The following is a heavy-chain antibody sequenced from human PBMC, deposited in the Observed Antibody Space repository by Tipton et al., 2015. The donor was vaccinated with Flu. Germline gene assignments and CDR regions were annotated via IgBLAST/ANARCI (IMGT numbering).Heavy chain of an antibody. V-gene: IGHV3-9*01. CDR2: ISWNSGSI. CDR3: ASLSGSGSYSGYAFDI. CDR1: GFTFDDYA. J-gene: IGHJ3*02. Sequence: SLRLSCAASGFTFDDYAMHWVRQAPGKGLEWVSGISWNSGSIGYADSVKGRFTISRDNAKNSLYLQMNSLRAEDTALYYCASLSGSGSYSGYAFDIWGQGTMVTVSS. D-gene: IGHD1-26*01.